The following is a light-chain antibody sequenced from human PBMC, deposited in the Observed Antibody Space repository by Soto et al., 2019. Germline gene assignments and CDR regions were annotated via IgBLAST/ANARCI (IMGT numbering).Light chain of an antibody. CDR3: CSYAGSYILV. CDR1: SSDVGRYNY. V-gene: IGLV2-11*01. Sequence: QSVLTQPRSVSGSPGQSVTISCTGTSSDVGRYNYVSWYQHHPGKPPKLMIYGVNERPSGVPDRFSGSKSGNTASLTISGLQAEDEADYHCCSYAGSYILVFGGGTKLTVL. CDR2: GVN. J-gene: IGLJ3*02.